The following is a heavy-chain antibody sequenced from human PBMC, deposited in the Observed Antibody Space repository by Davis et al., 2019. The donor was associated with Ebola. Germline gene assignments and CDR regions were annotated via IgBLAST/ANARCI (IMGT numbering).Heavy chain of an antibody. V-gene: IGHV4-39*01. CDR1: GGSISSSSYY. J-gene: IGHJ2*01. CDR3: ASILAYYYDSSGYRSYWYFDL. CDR2: IYYSGST. Sequence: SETLSLSCTVPGGSISSSSYYWGWIRQPPGKGLEWIGSIYYSGSTYYNPSLKSRVTISVDTSKNQFSLKLSSVTAADTAVYYCASILAYYYDSSGYRSYWYFDLWGRGTLVTVSS. D-gene: IGHD3-22*01.